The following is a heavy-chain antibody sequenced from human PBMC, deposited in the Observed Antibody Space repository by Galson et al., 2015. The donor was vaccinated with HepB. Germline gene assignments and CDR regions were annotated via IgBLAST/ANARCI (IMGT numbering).Heavy chain of an antibody. V-gene: IGHV4-59*01. CDR1: GGSLSSYY. D-gene: IGHD3-16*01. Sequence: LSLTCTVSGGSLSSYYWSWIRQSPGKGLEWIGYIYYSGSTNYNPSLKSRVTISVDTSKNQFSLKLSSVTAADTAVYYCARDSPYYDYVWGGDAILAFDIWGQGTMVTVSS. CDR2: IYYSGST. J-gene: IGHJ3*02. CDR3: ARDSPYYDYVWGGDAILAFDI.